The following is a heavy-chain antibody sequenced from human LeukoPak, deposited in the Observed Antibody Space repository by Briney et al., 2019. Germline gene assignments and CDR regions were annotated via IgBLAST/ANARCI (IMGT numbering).Heavy chain of an antibody. CDR3: TKGMHSSASGTSDY. Sequence: GGSLRLSCAASGFSFSNYAMYWVRQAPGKGLEWVSAISGSGGNTYYADSVKGRFTISRDNSKNTLYLQMNSLRARDTAVYYCTKGMHSSASGTSDYWGQGTLVTVSS. D-gene: IGHD6-6*01. CDR1: GFSFSNYA. V-gene: IGHV3-23*01. CDR2: ISGSGGNT. J-gene: IGHJ4*02.